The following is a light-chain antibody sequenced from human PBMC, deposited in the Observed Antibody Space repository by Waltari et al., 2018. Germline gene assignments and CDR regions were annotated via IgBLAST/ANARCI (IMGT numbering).Light chain of an antibody. J-gene: IGLJ3*02. V-gene: IGLV2-14*01. CDR3: NSYAGSSSWV. CDR2: DVF. Sequence: QSALTQPASVSGSPGQSITISCTGTSSDVGFYNYVSWYQQHPGKAPKLILSDVFERPSGVSNRFSGSKSGNTASLTISGLQAEDEADYYCNSYAGSSSWVFGGGTKLTVL. CDR1: SSDVGFYNY.